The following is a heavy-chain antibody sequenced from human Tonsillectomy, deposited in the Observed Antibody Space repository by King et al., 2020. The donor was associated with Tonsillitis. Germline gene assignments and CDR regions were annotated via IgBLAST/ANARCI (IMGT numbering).Heavy chain of an antibody. V-gene: IGHV3-30-3*01. CDR1: GFPFSSYA. Sequence: QLVESGGGVVQPGRSLRLSCAASGFPFSSYAMHWVRQAPGKGLEWVAVISYDGSNKYYADSVKGRFTISRDNSKNTLYLQMNSLRAEDTAVYYCAREGQLLWFGELSPDYWGQGTLVTVSS. J-gene: IGHJ4*02. CDR3: AREGQLLWFGELSPDY. D-gene: IGHD3-10*01. CDR2: ISYDGSNK.